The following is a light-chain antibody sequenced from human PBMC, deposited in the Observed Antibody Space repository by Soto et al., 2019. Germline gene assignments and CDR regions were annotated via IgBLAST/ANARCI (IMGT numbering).Light chain of an antibody. CDR1: QSISSY. Sequence: DIQMTQSPSSLSASVGARVTITCRASQSISSYLNWYQQKPGKAPKLLIYAASSLQSGVPSRFSGSGSGTDFTLTISSLQPEDFATYYCQQSYSTPLTVGGGTKVDIK. J-gene: IGKJ4*01. V-gene: IGKV1-39*01. CDR3: QQSYSTPLT. CDR2: AAS.